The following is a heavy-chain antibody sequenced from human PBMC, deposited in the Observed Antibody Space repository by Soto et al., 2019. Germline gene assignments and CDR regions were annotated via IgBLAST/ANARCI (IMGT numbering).Heavy chain of an antibody. J-gene: IGHJ3*01. CDR3: VKSGRNWGAFDF. CDR2: IGGTDGDSDGVP. CDR1: GFILNNYA. D-gene: IGHD7-27*01. Sequence: VQLLESGGDLVQPGGSLRLSCVASGFILNNYAMSWVRQAPGKGLEWVSTIGGTDGDSDGVPWYEDSVKGRFTISGDRSANTLFLHVYNLRAEDSDLYYCVKSGRNWGAFDFWGQGTTVVVSS. V-gene: IGHV3-23*01.